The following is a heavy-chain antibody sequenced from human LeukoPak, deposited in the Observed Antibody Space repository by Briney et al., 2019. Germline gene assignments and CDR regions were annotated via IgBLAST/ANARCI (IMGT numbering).Heavy chain of an antibody. J-gene: IGHJ4*02. CDR3: ASRHCSGGDCYFAGADPFDH. V-gene: IGHV3-53*01. Sequence: GGSLRLSCAASGFTVSSTYMSWVRQSPGKGLEWVSAVYKDGKMFYIDSVKGRFAISRDTSKNTVYLQMNNLRAEDTAVYYCASRHCSGGDCYFAGADPFDHWGQGTLVTVSS. CDR2: VYKDGKM. CDR1: GFTVSSTY. D-gene: IGHD2-21*01.